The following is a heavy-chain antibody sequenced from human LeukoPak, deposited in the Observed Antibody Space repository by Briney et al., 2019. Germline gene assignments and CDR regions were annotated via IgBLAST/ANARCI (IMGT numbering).Heavy chain of an antibody. CDR2: IDPSDSYT. Sequence: GESLKISCKGSGYSFTSYWITWVRQMRGKGLEWMGRIDPSDSYTNYSPSFQGHVTISADKSISTAYLQWSSLKASDTAVYYCARPGGYGDYVGFWGQGTLVTVSS. CDR3: ARPGGYGDYVGF. CDR1: GYSFTSYW. J-gene: IGHJ4*02. V-gene: IGHV5-10-1*01. D-gene: IGHD4-17*01.